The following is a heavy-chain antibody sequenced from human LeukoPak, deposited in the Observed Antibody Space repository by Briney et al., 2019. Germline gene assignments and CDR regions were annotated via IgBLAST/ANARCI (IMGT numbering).Heavy chain of an antibody. CDR3: ARMRNIPAASRAGNFDY. CDR1: GFTFSSYG. Sequence: GRSLRLSCAASGFTFSSYGMHWVRQAPGKGLEWVAVISYDGSNKYYADSVKGRFTISRDNSKNTLYLQMNSLRAEDTAVYYCARMRNIPAASRAGNFDYWGQGTLVTVSS. D-gene: IGHD6-13*01. V-gene: IGHV3-30*03. J-gene: IGHJ4*02. CDR2: ISYDGSNK.